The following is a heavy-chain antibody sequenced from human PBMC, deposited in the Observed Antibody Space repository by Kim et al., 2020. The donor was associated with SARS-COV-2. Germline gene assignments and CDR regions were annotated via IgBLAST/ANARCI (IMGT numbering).Heavy chain of an antibody. D-gene: IGHD3-10*01. CDR2: ISPNSGGT. CDR3: ARSRALDY. J-gene: IGHJ4*02. CDR1: GYTFTASY. Sequence: ASVKVSCKASGYTFTASYMHWVRQAPGQGLEWMGCISPNSGGTNYAQKFQDRVTMTRDTSITTAYLELSSLTSDDTAVYYCARSRALDYWGQGTLVTVSS. V-gene: IGHV1-2*02.